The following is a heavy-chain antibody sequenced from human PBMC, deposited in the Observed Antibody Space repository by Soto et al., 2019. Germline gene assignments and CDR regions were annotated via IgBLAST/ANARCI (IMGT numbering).Heavy chain of an antibody. V-gene: IGHV4-34*01. CDR2: INHSGST. CDR3: ARGIVVVPAATRHFDY. J-gene: IGHJ4*02. Sequence: QVQLQQWGAGLLKPSETLSLTCAVYGGSFSGYYWSWIRQPPGKGLEWIGEINHSGSTNYNPSLKSRVTISVDTSKNQFSLELSSVTAADTAVYYCARGIVVVPAATRHFDYWGQGTLVTVSS. CDR1: GGSFSGYY. D-gene: IGHD2-2*01.